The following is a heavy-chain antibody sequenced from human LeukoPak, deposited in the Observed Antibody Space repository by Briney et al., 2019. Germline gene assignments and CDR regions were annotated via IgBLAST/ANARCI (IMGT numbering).Heavy chain of an antibody. CDR2: IYYSEST. CDR1: GGSIGSYY. V-gene: IGHV4-59*01. Sequence: SETLSLTCTVSGGSIGSYYWNWIRQPPGKGLEWIGYIYYSESTNYNPSLKSRATISVDTSKNQFSLKVSSVTAADTAVYYCARDQTIFGVRGGMDVWGQGTTVTVSS. CDR3: ARDQTIFGVRGGMDV. D-gene: IGHD3-3*01. J-gene: IGHJ6*02.